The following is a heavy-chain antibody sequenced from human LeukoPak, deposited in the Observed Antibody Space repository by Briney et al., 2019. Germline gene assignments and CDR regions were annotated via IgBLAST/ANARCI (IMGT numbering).Heavy chain of an antibody. J-gene: IGHJ6*03. CDR3: ARGEDNWNYSYYYYMDV. V-gene: IGHV1-24*01. CDR1: GYTLTELS. Sequence: ASVKVSCKVSGYTLTELSMHWVRQAPGKGLEWMGGFDPEDGETIYAQKFQGRVTMTEDISTDTAYMELSSLRSEDTAVYYCARGEDNWNYSYYYYMDVWGKGTTVTVSS. D-gene: IGHD1-7*01. CDR2: FDPEDGET.